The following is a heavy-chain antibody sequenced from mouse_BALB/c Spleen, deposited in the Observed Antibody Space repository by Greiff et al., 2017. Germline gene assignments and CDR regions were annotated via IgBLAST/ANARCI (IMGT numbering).Heavy chain of an antibody. Sequence: EVQLQQSGPELVKPGASVKISCKASGYSFTGYYMHWVKQSHVKSLEWIGRINPYNGATSYNQNFKDKASLTVDKSSSTAYMELHSLTSEDSAVYYCARRGEYSFDYWGQGTTLTVSS. V-gene: IGHV1-26*01. CDR3: ARRGEYSFDY. J-gene: IGHJ2*01. CDR1: GYSFTGYY. CDR2: INPYNGAT.